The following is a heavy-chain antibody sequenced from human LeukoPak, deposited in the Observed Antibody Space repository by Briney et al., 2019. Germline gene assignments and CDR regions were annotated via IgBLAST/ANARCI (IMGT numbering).Heavy chain of an antibody. V-gene: IGHV4-59*01. D-gene: IGHD3-22*01. Sequence: PSETLSLTCTVSGGSISSYYWSWIRQPPGKGLEWIGYIYYSGSTNYNPSLKSRVTISVDTSKNQFSLKLSSVTAADTAVYYCARVGHYYDSSGYYYEDFDYWGQGTLVTVSS. CDR2: IYYSGST. CDR3: ARVGHYYDSSGYYYEDFDY. J-gene: IGHJ4*02. CDR1: GGSISSYY.